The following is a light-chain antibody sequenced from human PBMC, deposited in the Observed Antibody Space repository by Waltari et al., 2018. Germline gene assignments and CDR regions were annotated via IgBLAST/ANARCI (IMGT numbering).Light chain of an antibody. CDR3: MQGTHWPPWT. J-gene: IGKJ1*01. CDR2: KVS. V-gene: IGKV2-30*02. CDR1: QSLVHSDGHTY. Sequence: DVVMTQSPLSLPVSLGQPASISCRSSQSLVHSDGHTYLAWFQQRPGQPPRRLIYKVSRRESGVPDRFSGSGSGTDFTLTINRVEAEDVGVYYCMQGTHWPPWTFGQGTKVEI.